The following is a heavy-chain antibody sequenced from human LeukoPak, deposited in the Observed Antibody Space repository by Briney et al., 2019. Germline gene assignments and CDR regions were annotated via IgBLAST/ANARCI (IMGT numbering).Heavy chain of an antibody. V-gene: IGHV4-34*01. Sequence: SETLSLTCAVYGGSFRNYYWSWIRQPPGKGLEWIGEINHSGSTKYNPSLKSRVTISVDRSKNQFSLKLSSVTAADTAVYYCARGPDFYGSSGYYPIWGQGTLVTVSS. J-gene: IGHJ4*02. CDR3: ARGPDFYGSSGYYPI. CDR1: GGSFRNYY. D-gene: IGHD3-22*01. CDR2: INHSGST.